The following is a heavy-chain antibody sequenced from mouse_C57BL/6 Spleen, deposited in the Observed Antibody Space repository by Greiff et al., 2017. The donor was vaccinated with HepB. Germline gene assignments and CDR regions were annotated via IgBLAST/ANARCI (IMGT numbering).Heavy chain of an antibody. J-gene: IGHJ2*01. V-gene: IGHV5-4*01. D-gene: IGHD1-1*01. Sequence: DVQLVESGGGLVKPGGSLKLSCAASGFTFSSYAMSWVRQTPEKRLEWVATISDGGSYTYYPDNVKGRFTISRDNAKNNLYLQMSHLKSEDTAMYYCARRLTGFDYWGQGTTLTVSS. CDR3: ARRLTGFDY. CDR1: GFTFSSYA. CDR2: ISDGGSYT.